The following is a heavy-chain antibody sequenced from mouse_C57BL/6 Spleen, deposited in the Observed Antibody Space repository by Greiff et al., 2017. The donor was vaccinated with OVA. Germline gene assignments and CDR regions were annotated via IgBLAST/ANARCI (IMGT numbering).Heavy chain of an antibody. CDR1: GYTFTSYT. CDR3: AGTGTRAMDY. V-gene: IGHV1-4*01. CDR2: INPSSGYT. J-gene: IGHJ4*01. Sequence: QVQLKESGAELARPGASVKMSCKASGYTFTSYTMHWVKQRPGQGLEWIGYINPSSGYTKYNQKFKDKATLTADKSSSTAYMQLSSLTSEDSAVYYCAGTGTRAMDYWGQGTSVTVSS. D-gene: IGHD4-1*01.